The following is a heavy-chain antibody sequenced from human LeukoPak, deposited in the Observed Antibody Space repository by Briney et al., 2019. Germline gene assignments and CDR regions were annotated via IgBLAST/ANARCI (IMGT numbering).Heavy chain of an antibody. D-gene: IGHD1-14*01. CDR2: ISSSGSTI. Sequence: PGGSLRLSCAASGFTFSSYEMNWVRQAPGKGLEWVSYISSSGSTIYYADSVKGRFTISRDNSKNSLYLQLTSLRAEDTALYYCARDRGRNSLDYWGQGTLVFVSS. CDR3: ARDRGRNSLDY. CDR1: GFTFSSYE. J-gene: IGHJ4*02. V-gene: IGHV3-48*03.